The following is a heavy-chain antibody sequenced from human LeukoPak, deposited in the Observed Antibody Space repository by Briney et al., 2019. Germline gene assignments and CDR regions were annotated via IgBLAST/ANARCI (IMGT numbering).Heavy chain of an antibody. J-gene: IGHJ4*02. Sequence: SETLSLTCAVYGGSFSGYYWSWIRQPPGKGLEWIGEINHSGSTNYNPPLKSRVTISVDTSKNQFSLKLSSVTAADTAVYYCAGVPYYWGQGTLVTVSS. CDR3: AGVPYY. V-gene: IGHV4-34*01. CDR2: INHSGST. CDR1: GGSFSGYY.